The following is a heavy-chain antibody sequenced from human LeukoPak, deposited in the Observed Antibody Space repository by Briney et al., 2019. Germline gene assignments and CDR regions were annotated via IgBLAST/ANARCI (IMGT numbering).Heavy chain of an antibody. CDR3: AKGDASSPRIDNFDY. V-gene: IGHV3-NL1*01. Sequence: PGGSLRLSCAASGFTFSTYVMHWVRQAPGKGLEWVSVIYSGGSTYYADSVKGRFTISRDNSKNKVFMQMNSLRAEDTAVYYCAKGDASSPRIDNFDYWGQGTLVTVSS. D-gene: IGHD6-6*01. CDR2: IYSGGST. CDR1: GFTFSTYV. J-gene: IGHJ4*02.